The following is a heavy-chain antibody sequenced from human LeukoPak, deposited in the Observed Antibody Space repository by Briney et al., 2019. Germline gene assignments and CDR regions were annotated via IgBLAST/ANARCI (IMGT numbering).Heavy chain of an antibody. CDR3: ARLLEGVGFDY. Sequence: KVSCKASGGTFSSYAISWVRQMPGKGLEWMGIIYPGDSDTRYSPSFQGQVTVSADKSISTAYLQWSSLKASDTAMYYCARLLEGVGFDYWGQGTLVTVSS. CDR1: GGTFSSYA. CDR2: IYPGDSDT. V-gene: IGHV5-51*01. J-gene: IGHJ4*02.